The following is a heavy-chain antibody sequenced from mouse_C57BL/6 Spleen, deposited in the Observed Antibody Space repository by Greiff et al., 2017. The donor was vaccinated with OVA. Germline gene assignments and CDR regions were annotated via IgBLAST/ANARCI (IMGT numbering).Heavy chain of an antibody. CDR3: ARFSPSYFDY. V-gene: IGHV1-64*01. CDR2: IHPNSGST. J-gene: IGHJ2*01. CDR1: GYTFTSYW. Sequence: QVHVKQSGAELVKPGASVKLSCKASGYTFTSYWMHWVKQRPGQGLEWIGMIHPNSGSTNYNEKFKSKATLTVDKSSSTAYMQLSSLTSEDSAVYYCARFSPSYFDYWGQGTTLTVSS.